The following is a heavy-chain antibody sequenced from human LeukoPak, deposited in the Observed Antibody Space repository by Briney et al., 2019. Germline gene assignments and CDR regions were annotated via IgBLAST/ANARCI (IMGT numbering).Heavy chain of an antibody. CDR3: ARTIAMVRGVITVYYYYMDV. D-gene: IGHD3-10*01. J-gene: IGHJ6*03. CDR2: IYSGGST. CDR1: GFTVSNNY. Sequence: GGSLRLSCAASGFTVSNNYMSWVRQVPGKGLEWASVIYSGGSTFYADSVKGRFTISRDNSKNTLYLQMNSLRTEDTAVYYCARTIAMVRGVITVYYYYMDVWGKGTTVTVSS. V-gene: IGHV3-66*02.